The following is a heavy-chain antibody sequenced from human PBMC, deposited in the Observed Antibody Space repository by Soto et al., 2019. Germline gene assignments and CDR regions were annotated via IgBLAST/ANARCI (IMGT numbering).Heavy chain of an antibody. CDR1: GFTFSSYA. D-gene: IGHD4-17*01. J-gene: IGHJ4*02. CDR3: ADGGERSFNFDY. CDR2: ISNNGDNT. Sequence: EVQLLESGGGLVQPGGSLRLSCTASGFTFSSYAMSWVRQAPGKWLEWVSSISNNGDNTYYPDSVKGRFTISRDNSKNTLYLQMNSLRAEDTAVYYCADGGERSFNFDYWGQGTLVTVSS. V-gene: IGHV3-23*01.